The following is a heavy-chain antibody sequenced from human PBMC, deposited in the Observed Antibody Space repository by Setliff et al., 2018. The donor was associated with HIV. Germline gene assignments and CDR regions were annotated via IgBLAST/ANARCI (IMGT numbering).Heavy chain of an antibody. V-gene: IGHV4-61*02. D-gene: IGHD5-12*01. CDR3: ASSVDIVATGGP. CDR2: IYTSGST. J-gene: IGHJ5*02. CDR1: GGSISSGSYY. Sequence: SETLSLTCTVSGGSISSGSYYWNWIRQPAGKGLEWIGRIYTSGSTNYNPSLKSRVTISVDTSKNQFSLKLSSVTAADTAVYYCASSVDIVATGGPWGQGTLVTVSS.